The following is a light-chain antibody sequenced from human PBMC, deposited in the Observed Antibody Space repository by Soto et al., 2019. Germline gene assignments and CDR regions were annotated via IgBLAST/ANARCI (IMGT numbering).Light chain of an antibody. Sequence: SVLTQPPSVSGAPGQRVTISCTGSSSNIGAGYDVHWYQQLPGTAPKLLIYGNSNRPSGVPDRFSGSKSGTSASLAITGLQAEDEADYYCQSYDSSLSGWVFGGGTQLTAL. CDR3: QSYDSSLSGWV. CDR1: SSNIGAGYD. J-gene: IGLJ3*02. CDR2: GNS. V-gene: IGLV1-40*01.